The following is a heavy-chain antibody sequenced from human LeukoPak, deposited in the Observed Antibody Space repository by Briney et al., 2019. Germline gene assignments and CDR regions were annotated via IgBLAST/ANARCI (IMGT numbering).Heavy chain of an antibody. CDR3: ARYENGGIDY. CDR2: ISYDGSNK. D-gene: IGHD2-15*01. CDR1: GFTFSSYA. J-gene: IGHJ4*02. Sequence: GGSLRLSCAASGFTFSSYAMHWVRQAPGKGLEWVAVISYDGSNKYYADSVKGRFTISRDNSKNTLYLQMNNLRAEDTAVYYCARYENGGIDYWGQGTLVTVSS. V-gene: IGHV3-30-3*01.